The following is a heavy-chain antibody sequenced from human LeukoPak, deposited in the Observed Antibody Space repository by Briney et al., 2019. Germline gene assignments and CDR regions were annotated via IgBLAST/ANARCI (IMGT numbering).Heavy chain of an antibody. D-gene: IGHD3-10*01. J-gene: IGHJ4*02. Sequence: TSETLSLTCTVSGGSISSYHWIWIRQPPGKGLEWIGYIYYSGSTNYNPSLKSRVTISLDTSKNQFSLKLSSVTAADTAVYYCARRTSYGSGSDYWGQGTLVTVSS. CDR1: GGSISSYH. CDR3: ARRTSYGSGSDY. V-gene: IGHV4-59*08. CDR2: IYYSGST.